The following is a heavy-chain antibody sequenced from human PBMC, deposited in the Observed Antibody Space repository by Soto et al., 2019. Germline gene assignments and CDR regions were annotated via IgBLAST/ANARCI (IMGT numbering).Heavy chain of an antibody. CDR2: INHSGST. J-gene: IGHJ4*02. CDR3: ARGPPHGRQIYDILTGGFDY. D-gene: IGHD3-9*01. Sequence: SVTKSVTCAVEGGNIVGYDGSWISKNTGKGLEWIGEINHSGSTNYNPSLKSRVTISVDTSKNQFSLKLSSVTAADTAVYYCARGPPHGRQIYDILTGGFDYWGQGPLVTVSS. V-gene: IGHV4-34*01. CDR1: GGNIVGYD.